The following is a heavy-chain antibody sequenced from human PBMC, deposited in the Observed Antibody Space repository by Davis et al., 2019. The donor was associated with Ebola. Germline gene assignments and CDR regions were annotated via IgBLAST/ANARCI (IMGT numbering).Heavy chain of an antibody. CDR2: ISAYNGNT. J-gene: IGHJ5*02. CDR3: ARGGFIVVVPAAISNWFDP. D-gene: IGHD2-2*02. CDR1: GYTFTSYG. V-gene: IGHV1-18*01. Sequence: ASVKVSCKASGYTFTSYGISWVRQAPGQGLEWMGWISAYNGNTNYAQKLQGRVTMTTDTSTSTAYMELRSLRSDDTAVYYCARGGFIVVVPAAISNWFDPWGQGTLVTVSS.